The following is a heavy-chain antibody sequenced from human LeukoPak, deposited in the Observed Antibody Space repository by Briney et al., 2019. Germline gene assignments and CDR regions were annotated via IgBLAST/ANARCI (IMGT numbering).Heavy chain of an antibody. CDR2: ISSSSSYI. CDR1: GFTFSSYS. CDR3: ARDRATVTTNPRGVEDY. V-gene: IGHV3-21*01. J-gene: IGHJ4*02. Sequence: PGGSLRLSCAASGFTFSSYSMNWVRQAPGKGLEWVSSISSSSSYIYYADSMKGRFTISRDNAKNSLYLQMNSLRAEDTAVYYCARDRATVTTNPRGVEDYWGQGTLVTVSS. D-gene: IGHD4-17*01.